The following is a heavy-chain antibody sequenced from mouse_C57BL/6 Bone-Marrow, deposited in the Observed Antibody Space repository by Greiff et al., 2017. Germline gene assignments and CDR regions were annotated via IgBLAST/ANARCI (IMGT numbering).Heavy chain of an antibody. CDR3: AREVGFAY. Sequence: QVQLQQPGAELVKPGASVKLSCKASGYTFTSYWMQWVKQRPGQGLEWIGEIDPSDSYNNYNQKFKGKATLTVDTSSSTAYMQLSSLTSEDSAVYYCAREVGFAYWGQGTLVTVSA. CDR1: GYTFTSYW. D-gene: IGHD1-3*01. CDR2: IDPSDSYN. V-gene: IGHV1-50*01. J-gene: IGHJ3*01.